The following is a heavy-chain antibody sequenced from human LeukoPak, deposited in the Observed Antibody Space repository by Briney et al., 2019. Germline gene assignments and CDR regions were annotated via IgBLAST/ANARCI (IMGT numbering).Heavy chain of an antibody. CDR2: IIPIFGTA. D-gene: IGHD3-9*01. V-gene: IGHV1-69*05. CDR3: ARAYYDILTGHSFFDY. J-gene: IGHJ4*02. Sequence: SVKVSCKASGGTFSSYAISWARQAPGQGLEWMGGIIPIFGTANYAQKFQGRVTITTDESTSTAYMELSSLRSEDTAVYYCARAYYDILTGHSFFDYWGQGTLVTVSS. CDR1: GGTFSSYA.